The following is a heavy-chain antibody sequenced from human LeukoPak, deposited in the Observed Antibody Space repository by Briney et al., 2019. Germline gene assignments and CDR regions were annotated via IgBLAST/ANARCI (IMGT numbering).Heavy chain of an antibody. CDR1: GYTFTGYY. D-gene: IGHD3-10*01. CDR3: ARNLWFGESSDAFDM. Sequence: ASVKVSCKASGYTFTGYYMHWVRQAPGQGLEWMGWINPKSGGTNYAQKFQGRVTMTRDTSISTAYMDTSSLRSDDTAVYYCARNLWFGESSDAFDMWGQGTMVTVSS. CDR2: INPKSGGT. V-gene: IGHV1-2*02. J-gene: IGHJ3*02.